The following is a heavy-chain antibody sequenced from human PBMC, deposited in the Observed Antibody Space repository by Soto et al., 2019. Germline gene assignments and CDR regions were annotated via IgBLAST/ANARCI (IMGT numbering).Heavy chain of an antibody. CDR2: INPSGSSYI. CDR3: AREYYDSSGYYYFGFGY. CDR1: GYTFTSYY. J-gene: IGHJ4*02. V-gene: IGHV1-46*04. Sequence: GASVKVSCKASGYTFTSYYMHWVRQAPGQGLEWMGIINPSGSSYIYYADSVKGRFTISRDNAKNSLYLQMNSLRAEDTAVYYCAREYYDSSGYYYFGFGYWGQGTLVTVSS. D-gene: IGHD3-22*01.